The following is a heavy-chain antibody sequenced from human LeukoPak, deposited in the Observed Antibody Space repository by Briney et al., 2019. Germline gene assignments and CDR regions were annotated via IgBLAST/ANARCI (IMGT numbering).Heavy chain of an antibody. CDR2: IDGSGSGT. CDR1: GFTFRGYA. CDR3: APFILSRGGYFDY. D-gene: IGHD3-16*01. J-gene: IGHJ4*02. V-gene: IGHV3-23*05. Sequence: VGSLRLSCAASGFTFRGYAVSWVPHAPGKGVEWVSAIDGSGSGTWYADSVKGRFTISRDNSKNTLYVKMDSLRAEDTAVYSCAPFILSRGGYFDYWGQGTLVTVSS.